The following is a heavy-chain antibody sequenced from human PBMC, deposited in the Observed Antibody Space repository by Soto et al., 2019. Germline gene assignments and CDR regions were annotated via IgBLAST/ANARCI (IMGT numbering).Heavy chain of an antibody. CDR1: GYTFTSYG. Sequence: ASVKVSCKASGYTFTSYGISWVRQAPGQGLEWMGRISAYNGNTNYAQKLQGRVTMTTDTSTSTAYMELRSLRSDDTAVYYCARGSYYDFWSGYYSDYYYYYMDVWGKGTTVTVSS. V-gene: IGHV1-18*01. J-gene: IGHJ6*03. CDR2: ISAYNGNT. D-gene: IGHD3-3*01. CDR3: ARGSYYDFWSGYYSDYYYYYMDV.